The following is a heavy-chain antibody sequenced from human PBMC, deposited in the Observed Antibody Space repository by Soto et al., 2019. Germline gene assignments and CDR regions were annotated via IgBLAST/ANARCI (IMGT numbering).Heavy chain of an antibody. CDR1: GGSISSYY. CDR3: ASSIAVAGKRVEYFQH. J-gene: IGHJ1*01. D-gene: IGHD6-19*01. V-gene: IGHV4-59*01. CDR2: IYYSGST. Sequence: PSETLSLTCTVSGGSISSYYWSWIRQPPGKGLEWIGYIYYSGSTNYNPSLKSRVTISVGTSKNQFSLKLSSVTAADTAVYYCASSIAVAGKRVEYFQHWGQGTLVTVSS.